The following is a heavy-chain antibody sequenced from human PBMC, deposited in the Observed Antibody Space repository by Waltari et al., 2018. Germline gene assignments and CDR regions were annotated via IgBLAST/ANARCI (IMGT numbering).Heavy chain of an antibody. J-gene: IGHJ4*02. D-gene: IGHD6-13*01. CDR3: ARVRVGSSEAFDY. Sequence: QVQLQESGPGLVKPSETLSLTCTVSGGSISSYYWRWIRQPPGKGLEWIGYIYYSGSTNYNPSLKSRVTISVDTSKNQFSLKLSSVTAADTAVYYCARVRVGSSEAFDYWGQGTLVTVSS. CDR2: IYYSGST. CDR1: GGSISSYY. V-gene: IGHV4-59*01.